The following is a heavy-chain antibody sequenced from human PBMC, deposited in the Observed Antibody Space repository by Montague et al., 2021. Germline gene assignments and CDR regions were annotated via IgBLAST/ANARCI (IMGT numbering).Heavy chain of an antibody. D-gene: IGHD6-13*01. CDR3: ARGGWQLSFDY. V-gene: IGHV3-66*01. Sequence: SRRLSCAASGFTVRSNYMSWVRQAPGKGLEWVSIIYSDNSTYCADSVKGRFTIFRDNSKDTLYLQINSLRAEDTAVFYCARGGWQLSFDYWGQGTLVTVSS. CDR2: IYSDNST. CDR1: GFTVRSNY. J-gene: IGHJ4*02.